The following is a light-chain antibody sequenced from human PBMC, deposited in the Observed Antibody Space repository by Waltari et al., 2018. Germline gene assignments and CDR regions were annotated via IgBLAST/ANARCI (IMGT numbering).Light chain of an antibody. CDR3: QQCYNSRLT. V-gene: IGKV4-1*01. Sequence: LCSYDMMTYLACYLQEPGQAPRLLIYCASTRDTGVPDRFSGSGSGTDFTLTISSLQAEDLAVYYCQQCYNSRLTFGGGTKVEIK. J-gene: IGKJ4*01. CDR2: CAS. CDR1: LCSYDMMTY.